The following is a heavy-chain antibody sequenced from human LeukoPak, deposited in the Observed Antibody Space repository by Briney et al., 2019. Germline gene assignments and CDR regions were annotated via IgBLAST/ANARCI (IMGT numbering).Heavy chain of an antibody. Sequence: PSETLSLTCTVSGDSINSAAYYWSWIRQHPGNGLEWIGYIYYSGSTSYNPSLQSRVTISIDTSKNQFSLKLSSVTAADTAVYYCARDNDFWSGYYSFDFWGRGTLVAVSS. V-gene: IGHV4-31*03. D-gene: IGHD3-3*01. CDR2: IYYSGST. CDR3: ARDNDFWSGYYSFDF. CDR1: GDSINSAAYY. J-gene: IGHJ4*02.